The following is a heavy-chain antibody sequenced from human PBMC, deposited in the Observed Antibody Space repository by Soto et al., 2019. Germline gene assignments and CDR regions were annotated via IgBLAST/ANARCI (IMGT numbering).Heavy chain of an antibody. CDR3: ARVRYSSSWYVPFDY. Sequence: VQLVESGGGLVKPGGSLRLSCAASGFTFSSYGMHWVRQAPGKGLEWVAVIWYDGSNKYYADSVKGRFTISRDNSKNTLYLQMNSLRAEDTAVYYCARVRYSSSWYVPFDYWGQGTLVTVSS. CDR2: IWYDGSNK. J-gene: IGHJ4*02. CDR1: GFTFSSYG. V-gene: IGHV3-33*08. D-gene: IGHD6-13*01.